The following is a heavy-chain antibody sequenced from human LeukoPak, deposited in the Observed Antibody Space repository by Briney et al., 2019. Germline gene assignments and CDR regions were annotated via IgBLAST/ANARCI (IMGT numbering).Heavy chain of an antibody. CDR1: GYSISSGYY. D-gene: IGHD3-16*01. V-gene: IGHV4-38-2*02. Sequence: PSETLSLTCTVSGYSISSGYYWGWIRQPPGKGLEWIGSIYHSGSTYYNPSLKSRVTISVDTSKNQFSPKLSSVTAADTAVYYCARGGGAVGNWFDPWGQGTLVTVSS. CDR2: IYHSGST. CDR3: ARGGGAVGNWFDP. J-gene: IGHJ5*02.